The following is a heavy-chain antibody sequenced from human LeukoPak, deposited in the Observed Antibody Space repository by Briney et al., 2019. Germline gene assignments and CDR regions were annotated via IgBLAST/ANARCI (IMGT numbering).Heavy chain of an antibody. V-gene: IGHV4-39*01. J-gene: IGHJ4*02. Sequence: PSETLSLTCTVSGGSISSSSYYWGWIRQPPGKGLEWIGSIYYSGSTYYNPSLKSRVTISVDTSKNQFSLKLSSVTAADTAVYYCARSRGPYSYGLDWGQGTLVTVSS. CDR2: IYYSGST. CDR1: GGSISSSSYY. D-gene: IGHD5-18*01. CDR3: ARSRGPYSYGLD.